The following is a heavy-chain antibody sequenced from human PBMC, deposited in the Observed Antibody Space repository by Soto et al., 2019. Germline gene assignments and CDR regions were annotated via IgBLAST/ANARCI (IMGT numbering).Heavy chain of an antibody. CDR1: GFTFSSYA. CDR2: ISGSGGST. D-gene: IGHD3-22*01. CDR3: AKGRPYYYDSSGYYFDY. J-gene: IGHJ4*02. Sequence: ESVGGLVQPGGSLRLSCAASGFTFSSYAMSWVRQAPGKGLEWVSAISGSGGSTYYADSVKGRFTISRDNSKNTLYLQMNSLRAEDTAVYYCAKGRPYYYDSSGYYFDYWGQGTLVTVSS. V-gene: IGHV3-23*01.